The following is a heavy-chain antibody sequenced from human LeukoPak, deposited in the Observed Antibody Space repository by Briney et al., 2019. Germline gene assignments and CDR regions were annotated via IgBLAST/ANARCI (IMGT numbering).Heavy chain of an antibody. CDR2: ISSSSSYI. CDR1: GFTFSSYS. D-gene: IGHD6-13*01. J-gene: IGHJ4*02. Sequence: GGSLRLSCAASGFTFSSYSMTWVRQAPGKGLEWVSSISSSSSYIYYADSVKGRFTISRDNAKNSLYLQMNSLRAEDTAVYYCARDYSSPGNFDYWGQGTLVTVSS. V-gene: IGHV3-21*01. CDR3: ARDYSSPGNFDY.